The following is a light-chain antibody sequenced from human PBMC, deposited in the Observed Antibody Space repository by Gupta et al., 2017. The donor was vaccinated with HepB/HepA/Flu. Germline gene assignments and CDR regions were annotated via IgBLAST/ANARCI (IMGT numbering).Light chain of an antibody. Sequence: QAVVTQESSLTVSPGGTVTLTCGCSTGAVTSGHYPYWFQQKPGQAPRTLIYDTSNKHSWTPARFSGSLLGGKAALTLSGAQPEDEAEYYCLLSYGGNQGVFGGGTKLTVL. CDR3: LLSYGGNQGV. CDR2: DTS. J-gene: IGLJ2*01. V-gene: IGLV7-46*01. CDR1: TGAVTSGHY.